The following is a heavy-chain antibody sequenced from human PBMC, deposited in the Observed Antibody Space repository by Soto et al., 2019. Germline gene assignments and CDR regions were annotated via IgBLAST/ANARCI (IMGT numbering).Heavy chain of an antibody. CDR2: IYYIGST. Sequence: PSETLSLTGTVCGGSISSGYYYWSWIRQPPGKGLEWIGYIYYIGSTYYNPSLKSRVTISVDTSKNQFSLKLSSVTAADKAVYYCASTIGSAGFGALGDGTLVKVSS. CDR1: GGSISSGYYY. J-gene: IGHJ5*01. V-gene: IGHV4-30-4*01. D-gene: IGHD3-9*01. CDR3: ASTIGSAGFGA.